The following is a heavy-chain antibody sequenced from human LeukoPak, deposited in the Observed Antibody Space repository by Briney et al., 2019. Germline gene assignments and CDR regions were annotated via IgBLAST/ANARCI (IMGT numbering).Heavy chain of an antibody. D-gene: IGHD1-1*01. V-gene: IGHV1-18*01. CDR2: ISVYNGNT. J-gene: IGHJ6*02. Sequence: ASVKVSCKASGYTFIDYGITWVRQAPGQGLEWMGWISVYNGNTNYTQKLQGRVTMTTDTSTSTAYMELRSLRSDDTAVYYCARDAPRNNYGMDVWGQGTTVTVSS. CDR3: ARDAPRNNYGMDV. CDR1: GYTFIDYG.